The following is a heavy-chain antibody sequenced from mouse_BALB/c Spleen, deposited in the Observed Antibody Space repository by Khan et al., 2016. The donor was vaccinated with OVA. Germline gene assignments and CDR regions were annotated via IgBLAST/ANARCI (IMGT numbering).Heavy chain of an antibody. V-gene: IGHV3-2*02. CDR3: ARGNYYGYALDY. CDR1: GYSITSNYA. CDR2: ISYSGST. J-gene: IGHJ4*01. Sequence: EVQLQESGPGLVKPSQSLSLTCTVNGYSITSNYAWNWIRQFPGNKLEWMGYISYSGSTNYNPSLQSRLSITRDTSKNQFFLLLQSVTTEDSATYYCARGNYYGYALDYWGQGTSVTVSS. D-gene: IGHD1-1*01.